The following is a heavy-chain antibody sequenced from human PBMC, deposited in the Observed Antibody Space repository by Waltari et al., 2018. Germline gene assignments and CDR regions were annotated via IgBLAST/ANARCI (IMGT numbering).Heavy chain of an antibody. CDR2: ISGSGSST. V-gene: IGHV3-23*01. J-gene: IGHJ5*02. D-gene: IGHD6-19*01. CDR3: VRHQSVAGKAWFDP. Sequence: DVQLLESGGGLVQPGGSLRLSCAASGFTFNKYAMSWVRQAPGKGLEWISAISGSGSSTYYADSVKGRFTISRDNLKNTINVQMDSLRVEDTAAYYCVRHQSVAGKAWFDPWGQGTLVSVSP. CDR1: GFTFNKYA.